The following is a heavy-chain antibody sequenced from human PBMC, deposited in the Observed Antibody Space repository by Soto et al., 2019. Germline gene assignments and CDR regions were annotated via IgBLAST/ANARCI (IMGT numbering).Heavy chain of an antibody. CDR1: GYTFTSYY. Sequence: GASVKVSCKASGYTFTSYYMHWVRQAPGQGLEWMGIINPSGGSTSYAQKFQGRVTMTRDTSTSTVYMELSSLRSEDTAVYYCARDSARGYSRYSHYYYGMDVWGQGTMVTVSS. D-gene: IGHD5-18*01. J-gene: IGHJ6*02. CDR2: INPSGGST. CDR3: ARDSARGYSRYSHYYYGMDV. V-gene: IGHV1-46*01.